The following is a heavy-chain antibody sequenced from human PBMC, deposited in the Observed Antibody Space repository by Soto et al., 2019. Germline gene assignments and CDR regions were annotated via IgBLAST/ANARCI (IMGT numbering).Heavy chain of an antibody. Sequence: TSETLSLTCTVSGGSLSSYYWSWIRQPPGKGLEWIGYIYYSGSTNYNPSLKSRVTISVDTSKNQFSLKLSSVTAADTAVYYCARNGVTYYYGSGSYSPFGYRGQGTLVTVSS. CDR2: IYYSGST. CDR1: GGSLSSYY. J-gene: IGHJ4*02. V-gene: IGHV4-59*01. D-gene: IGHD3-10*01. CDR3: ARNGVTYYYGSGSYSPFGY.